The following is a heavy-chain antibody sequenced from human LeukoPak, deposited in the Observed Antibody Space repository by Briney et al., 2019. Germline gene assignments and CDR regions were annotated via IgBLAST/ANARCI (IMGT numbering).Heavy chain of an antibody. J-gene: IGHJ4*02. CDR2: ISYDGSNK. CDR1: GFTFSSYG. V-gene: IGHV3-30*19. Sequence: GGSLRLSCAASGFTFSSYGMHWVRQAPGKGLEWVAVISYDGSNKYCADSVQGRFTISRDNSKNTLYLQMNSLRAEDTAVYYCARDMGYIVGAISIDSWGQGTLVTVSS. D-gene: IGHD1-26*01. CDR3: ARDMGYIVGAISIDS.